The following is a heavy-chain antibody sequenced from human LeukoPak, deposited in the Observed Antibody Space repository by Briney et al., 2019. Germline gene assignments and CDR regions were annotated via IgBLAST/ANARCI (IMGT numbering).Heavy chain of an antibody. V-gene: IGHV3-23*01. CDR2: ITGSGVST. Sequence: HPGGSLRLSCPASGLTFSSHAMSWVRQAPGRGLEWVSSITGSGVSTNNADSVKGRFTISRDNSENTLYLQMNGLRVEDTAVYYCVKTSSGYYYFDYWGQGTLVTVSS. CDR3: VKTSSGYYYFDY. D-gene: IGHD3-22*01. CDR1: GLTFSSHA. J-gene: IGHJ4*02.